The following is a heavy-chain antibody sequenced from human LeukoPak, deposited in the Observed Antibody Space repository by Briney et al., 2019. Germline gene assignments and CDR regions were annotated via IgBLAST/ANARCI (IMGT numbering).Heavy chain of an antibody. CDR2: IIPIFGTT. D-gene: IGHD3-10*01. V-gene: IGHV1-69*13. CDR3: ARGRFGLLWFGELER. CDR1: GGTFSNYA. Sequence: ASVKVSCKASGGTFSNYAISWVRQAPGQGLRWMGGIIPIFGTTNYAQKFQGRVTITADESTSTAYMELSSLRSEGTAVFYCARGRFGLLWFGELERWGQGTLVTVSS. J-gene: IGHJ4*02.